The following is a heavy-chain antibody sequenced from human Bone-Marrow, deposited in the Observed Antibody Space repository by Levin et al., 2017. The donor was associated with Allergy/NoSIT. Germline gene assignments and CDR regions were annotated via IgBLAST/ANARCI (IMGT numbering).Heavy chain of an antibody. Sequence: GGSLRLSCAASGFTVSSNYMSWVRQAPGKGLEWVSVIYSGGSTYYADSVKGRFTISRDNSKNTLYLQMNSLRAEDTAVYYCARGGAYGDYVEDRAFDIWGQGTMVTVSS. CDR2: IYSGGST. D-gene: IGHD4-17*01. CDR3: ARGGAYGDYVEDRAFDI. V-gene: IGHV3-53*01. J-gene: IGHJ3*02. CDR1: GFTVSSNY.